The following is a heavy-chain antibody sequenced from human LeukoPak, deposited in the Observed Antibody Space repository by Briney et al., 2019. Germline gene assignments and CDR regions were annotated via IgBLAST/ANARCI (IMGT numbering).Heavy chain of an antibody. Sequence: VASVKVSCKASGYTFTSYYMHWVRQAPGQGLEWMGLINPTGGSTGYAQKFQGRVTMTRNTSISTAYMELSSLRSEDTAVYYCARAGEQGYSGYDGYYFDYWGQGTLVTVSS. CDR2: INPTGGST. CDR3: ARAGEQGYSGYDGYYFDY. V-gene: IGHV1-46*01. D-gene: IGHD5-12*01. CDR1: GYTFTSYY. J-gene: IGHJ4*02.